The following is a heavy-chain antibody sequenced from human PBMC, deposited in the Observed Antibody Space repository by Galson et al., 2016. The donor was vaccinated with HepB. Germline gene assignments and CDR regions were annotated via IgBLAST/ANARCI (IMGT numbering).Heavy chain of an antibody. CDR2: VSYDRSNK. D-gene: IGHD3-22*01. Sequence: SLRLSCAASGFTFSTYGMHWVRQAPGKGLEWVAVVSYDRSNKNYAASVKGRFTISRDNSKNTVYLEMTRLREEDTAVYYCAKDYSGYYFDGTGYYNAFDYWGQGALVTVSS. CDR3: AKDYSGYYFDGTGYYNAFDY. CDR1: GFTFSTYG. J-gene: IGHJ4*02. V-gene: IGHV3-30*18.